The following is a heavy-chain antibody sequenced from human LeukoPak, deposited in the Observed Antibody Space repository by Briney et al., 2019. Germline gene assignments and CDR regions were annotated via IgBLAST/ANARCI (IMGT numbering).Heavy chain of an antibody. Sequence: GGSLRLSCAASGFTVSSNYMSWVRQAPGKGLEWVSVIYSGGSTYYADSVKGRFTISRDNSKNTLYLQMNSLRSDDTAVYYCARGQQWLADFDYWGQGTLVTVSS. V-gene: IGHV3-53*05. J-gene: IGHJ4*02. CDR1: GFTVSSNY. CDR2: IYSGGST. D-gene: IGHD6-19*01. CDR3: ARGQQWLADFDY.